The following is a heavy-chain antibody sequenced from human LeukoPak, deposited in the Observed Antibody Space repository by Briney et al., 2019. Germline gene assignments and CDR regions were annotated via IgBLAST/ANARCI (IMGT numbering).Heavy chain of an antibody. CDR2: IRSKANSYAT. D-gene: IGHD3-10*01. CDR1: GFTFSGSA. CDR3: TRGPILWFGES. V-gene: IGHV3-73*01. Sequence: GGSLRLSCAASGFTFSGSAMHWVRQASGKGLEWVGRIRSKANSYATAYAASVKGRFTISRDDSKNTAYLQMNSLKTEDTAVYYCTRGPILWFGESRGQGTLVTVSS. J-gene: IGHJ4*02.